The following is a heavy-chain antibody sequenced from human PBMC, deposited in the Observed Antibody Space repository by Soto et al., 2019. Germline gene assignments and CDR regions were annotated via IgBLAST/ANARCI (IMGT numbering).Heavy chain of an antibody. D-gene: IGHD7-27*01. J-gene: IGHJ2*01. CDR1: GFAFSSAC. CDR3: VKDQTGDLVWYFNL. V-gene: IGHV3-23*01. Sequence: PGGCLRLSCAASGFAFSSACINWVRQAPGEGLEWVSSISGGGVNTYYADSVKGRFTITRDTTKNTVFLQMNTLRVEDTAVYYCVKDQTGDLVWYFNLWGRGTLVTVSS. CDR2: ISGGGVNT.